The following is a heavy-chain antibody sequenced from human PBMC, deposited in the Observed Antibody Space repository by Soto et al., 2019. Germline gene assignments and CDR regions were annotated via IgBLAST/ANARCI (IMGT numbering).Heavy chain of an antibody. Sequence: QVQLQESGPGLVKPSETLSLTCTVSGGSISSYYWSWIRQPPGKGLEWIGYIYYSGSTNYNPSLKSRVTISVDTYKNQFSLKLSSVTAADTAVYYCARICGGGSCYRRPDYYMDVWGKGTTVTVSS. CDR1: GGSISSYY. CDR2: IYYSGST. J-gene: IGHJ6*03. V-gene: IGHV4-59*01. D-gene: IGHD2-15*01. CDR3: ARICGGGSCYRRPDYYMDV.